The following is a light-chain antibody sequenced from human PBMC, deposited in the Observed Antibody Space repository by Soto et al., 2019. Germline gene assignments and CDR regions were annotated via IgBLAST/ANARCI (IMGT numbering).Light chain of an antibody. CDR3: QQYDNLPPYT. V-gene: IGKV1-33*01. Sequence: DLQMTQSPSSLSASVGDRVTITCQASQDISNYLNWYQQKPGKAPKLLIYDASNLETVVPSRFSGSGYGTDFTFTISSLEPEDTASYYCQQYDNLPPYTFVQGTKLEIK. CDR1: QDISNY. CDR2: DAS. J-gene: IGKJ2*01.